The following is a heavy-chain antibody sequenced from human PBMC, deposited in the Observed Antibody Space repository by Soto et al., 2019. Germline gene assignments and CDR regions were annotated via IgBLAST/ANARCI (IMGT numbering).Heavy chain of an antibody. Sequence: EVQLLESGGGLVQPGGSLRLSCAASGFTFSSYVMSWVRQAPGKGLEWVSAISGSGGSTYYADSVKGRFTISRDNSKNTLYLQMNSLRAEDTAVHYCAKVYSARWFGELSSPDYYYGMDVWGQGTTVTVSS. CDR3: AKVYSARWFGELSSPDYYYGMDV. CDR2: ISGSGGST. CDR1: GFTFSSYV. V-gene: IGHV3-23*01. J-gene: IGHJ6*02. D-gene: IGHD3-10*01.